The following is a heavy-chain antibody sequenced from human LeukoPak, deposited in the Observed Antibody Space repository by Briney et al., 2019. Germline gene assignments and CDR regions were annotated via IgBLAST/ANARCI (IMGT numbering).Heavy chain of an antibody. V-gene: IGHV4-39*01. CDR1: GGSISSSSTYY. CDR3: ARYSSSWIYYFDY. Sequence: SETLSLTCTVPGGSISSSSTYYWGWIRPPPGKGLEWIGRIYFSGSTHYNASLQSRVSISVDTSKTKFSLKLSSVTATDTAVYYCARYSSSWIYYFDYWGQGTLVTVSS. CDR2: IYFSGST. D-gene: IGHD6-13*01. J-gene: IGHJ4*02.